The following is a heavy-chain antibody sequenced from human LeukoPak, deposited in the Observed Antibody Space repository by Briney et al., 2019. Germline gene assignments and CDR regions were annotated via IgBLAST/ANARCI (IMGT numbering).Heavy chain of an antibody. V-gene: IGHV3-23*01. CDR2: ISGSGGST. Sequence: GGSLRLSCAASGFTFNTFGMNWVRQAPGKGLQWVSAISGSGGSTYYADSVKGRFTISRDNSKNTLYLQMNSLRAEDTAVYYCAKNEDRTTPYYFDYWGQGTLVTVSS. D-gene: IGHD4-11*01. CDR3: AKNEDRTTPYYFDY. CDR1: GFTFNTFG. J-gene: IGHJ4*02.